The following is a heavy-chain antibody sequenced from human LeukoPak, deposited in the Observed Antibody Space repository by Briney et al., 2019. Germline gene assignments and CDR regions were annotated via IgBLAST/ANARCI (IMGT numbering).Heavy chain of an antibody. CDR3: ARGSGSYSPYPLFDY. CDR1: GGSISSYY. J-gene: IGHJ4*02. CDR2: IYYSGST. Sequence: SETLSLTCTISGGSISSYYWSWIRQPPGKGLEWIGYIYYSGSTNYNPSLKSRVTISVDTSKNQFSLKLSSVTAADTAVYYCARGSGSYSPYPLFDYWGQGTLVTVSS. V-gene: IGHV4-59*01. D-gene: IGHD1-26*01.